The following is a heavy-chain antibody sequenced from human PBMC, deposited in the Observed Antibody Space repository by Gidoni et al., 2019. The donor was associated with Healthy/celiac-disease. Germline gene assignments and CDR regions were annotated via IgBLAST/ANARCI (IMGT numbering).Heavy chain of an antibody. D-gene: IGHD1-26*01. V-gene: IGHV3-21*01. CDR1: GFTFSSYS. CDR3: ARCLGATCWSYYYGMDV. Sequence: EVQLVESGGGLVKPGGSLRLSCAASGFTFSSYSMNWVRQAPGKGLEWVSSISSSSSYIYYADSVKGRFTISRDNAKNSLYLQMNSLRAEDTAVYYCARCLGATCWSYYYGMDVWGQGTTVTVSS. J-gene: IGHJ6*02. CDR2: ISSSSSYI.